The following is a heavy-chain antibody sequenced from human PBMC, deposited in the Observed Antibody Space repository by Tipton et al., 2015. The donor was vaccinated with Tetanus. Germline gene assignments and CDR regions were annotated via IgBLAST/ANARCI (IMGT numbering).Heavy chain of an antibody. CDR2: IWFDGSRT. CDR1: GFDFMGYG. V-gene: IGHV3-33*01. Sequence: SLRLSCRASGFDFMGYGMHWVRRAPGKGLEWVAAIWFDGSRTEYADSVKGRFTISRDNSNGMVYLEMGSLRAEDTAVYFCARRSLTNYGLDVWGQGTPVTVSS. D-gene: IGHD1-1*01. J-gene: IGHJ6*02. CDR3: ARRSLTNYGLDV.